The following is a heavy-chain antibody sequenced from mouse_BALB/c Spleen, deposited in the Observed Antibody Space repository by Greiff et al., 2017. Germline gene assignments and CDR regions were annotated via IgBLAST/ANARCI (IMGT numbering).Heavy chain of an antibody. J-gene: IGHJ3*01. Sequence: VHLVESGPGLVAPSQSLSITCTVSGFSLTSYGVSWVRQPPGKGLEWLGVIWGDGSTNYHSALISRLSISKDNSKSQVCLKLNSRQTDDTATYYWAKGGLRRAWFAYWGQGTLVTVSA. CDR1: GFSLTSYG. V-gene: IGHV2-3*01. CDR3: AKGGLRRAWFAY. D-gene: IGHD2-4*01. CDR2: IWGDGST.